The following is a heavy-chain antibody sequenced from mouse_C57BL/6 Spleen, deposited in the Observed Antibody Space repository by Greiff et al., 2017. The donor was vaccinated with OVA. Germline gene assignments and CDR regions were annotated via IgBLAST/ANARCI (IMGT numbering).Heavy chain of an antibody. J-gene: IGHJ2*01. CDR1: GYTFTSYG. V-gene: IGHV1-81*01. CDR3: ARSGIRNYFDY. D-gene: IGHD2-4*01. CDR2: IYPRSGNT. Sequence: VQLQESGAELARPGASVKLSCKASGYTFTSYGISWVKQRTGQGLEWIGEIYPRSGNTYYNEKFKGKATLTADKSSSTAYMELRSLTSEDSAVYFCARSGIRNYFDYWGQGTTLTVSS.